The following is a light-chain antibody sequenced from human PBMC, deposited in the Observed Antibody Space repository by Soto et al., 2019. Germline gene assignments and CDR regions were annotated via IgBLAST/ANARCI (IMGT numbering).Light chain of an antibody. Sequence: QSVLTQPPSASRTPGQRFTISCSGSSSNIGSNIVNWYQHLPGTAPKLLIYSNYQRPSGVPDRFSGSRSGTSASLAISGLQSEDEADYYCATWDDSLNGWVFGGGTKLTVL. J-gene: IGLJ3*02. CDR1: SSNIGSNI. CDR3: ATWDDSLNGWV. V-gene: IGLV1-44*01. CDR2: SNY.